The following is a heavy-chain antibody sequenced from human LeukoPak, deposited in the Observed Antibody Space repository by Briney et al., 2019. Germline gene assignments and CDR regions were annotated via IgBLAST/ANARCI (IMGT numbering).Heavy chain of an antibody. D-gene: IGHD5/OR15-5a*01. V-gene: IGHV3-7*01. CDR1: GFTFSSYW. CDR2: IKQDGSEK. CDR3: ARGGLVFPAPFDY. Sequence: GGSLRLSCAASGFTFSSYWMSWVRQAPGKGLEWVANIKQDGSEKYYVDSVKGRFTISRDNAKNSLYLQMNSLRAEDTAVYYCARGGLVFPAPFDYWGQGTLVTVSS. J-gene: IGHJ4*02.